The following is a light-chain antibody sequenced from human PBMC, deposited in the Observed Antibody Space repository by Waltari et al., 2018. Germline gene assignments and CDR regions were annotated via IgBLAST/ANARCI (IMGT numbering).Light chain of an antibody. CDR3: CSYAGSSTFT. V-gene: IGLV2-23*02. CDR2: EVY. CDR1: RSDVVSYDR. J-gene: IGLJ2*01. Sequence: QSALTQPASVPGSPGQSITISCTGTRSDVVSYDRVTWYQKHPGKAPKLMIYEVYKRPSGVSNRFSGSKSGNTASLTISGLQAEDEADYYCCSYAGSSTFTFGGGTKLTVL.